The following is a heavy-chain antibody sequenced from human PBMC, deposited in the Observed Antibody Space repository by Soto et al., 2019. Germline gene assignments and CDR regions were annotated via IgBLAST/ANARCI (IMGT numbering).Heavy chain of an antibody. V-gene: IGHV3-7*01. D-gene: IGHD3-22*01. J-gene: IGHJ4*02. CDR1: EGTFISYG. CDR3: ARDVYYYDSSGYPG. CDR2: IKQDGSEK. Sequence: VGPMRHCWTAAEGTFISYGMSWISKKQGKGLEWVANIKQDGSEKYYVDSVKGRFTISRDNAKNSLYLQMNSLRAEDTAVYYCARDVYYYDSSGYPGWGQGTLV.